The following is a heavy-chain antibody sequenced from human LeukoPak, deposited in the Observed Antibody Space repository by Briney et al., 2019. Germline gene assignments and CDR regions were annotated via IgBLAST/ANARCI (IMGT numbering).Heavy chain of an antibody. CDR1: GGTFSSYT. D-gene: IGHD6-19*01. V-gene: IGHV1-69*04. Sequence: SVTVSFKASGGTFSSYTISWVRQAPGQGLEWMGRIIPILGIANYAQKFQGRVTITADKSTSTAYMELSSLRSEDTAVYYCARENGMAGLDYWGQGTLVTVSS. J-gene: IGHJ4*02. CDR2: IIPILGIA. CDR3: ARENGMAGLDY.